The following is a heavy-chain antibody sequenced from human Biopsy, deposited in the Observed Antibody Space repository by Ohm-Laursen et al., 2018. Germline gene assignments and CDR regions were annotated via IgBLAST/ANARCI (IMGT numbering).Heavy chain of an antibody. CDR1: GYTFTSYY. D-gene: IGHD3-22*01. V-gene: IGHV1-46*01. Sequence: GSSVYASCKVSGYTFTSYYLHWVRQAPGQGLEWMGRINPNNDNTAYAQKFQGRITMTKDTSTSTVYMDLSSLTFDDSAVYYCARGPRGLVVIATTALYFDYWGQGNLVTVSS. J-gene: IGHJ4*02. CDR2: INPNNDNT. CDR3: ARGPRGLVVIATTALYFDY.